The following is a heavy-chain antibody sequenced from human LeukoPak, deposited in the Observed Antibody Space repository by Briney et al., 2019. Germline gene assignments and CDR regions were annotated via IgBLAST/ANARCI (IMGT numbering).Heavy chain of an antibody. CDR3: AKGRVGATIGLFDY. J-gene: IGHJ4*02. CDR1: GFTFSSYS. V-gene: IGHV3-21*01. D-gene: IGHD1-26*01. CDR2: ISSSSSYI. Sequence: PGGSLRLSCAASGFTFSSYSMNWVRQAPGKGLEWVSSISSSSSYIYYADSVKGRFTISRDNSKNTLYLQMNSLRAEDTAVYYCAKGRVGATIGLFDYWGQGTLVTVSS.